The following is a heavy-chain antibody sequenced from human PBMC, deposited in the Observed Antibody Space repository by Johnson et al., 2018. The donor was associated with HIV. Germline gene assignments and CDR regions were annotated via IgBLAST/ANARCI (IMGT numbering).Heavy chain of an antibody. CDR1: GFTVSSNY. CDR2: IYSGGST. V-gene: IGHV3-53*01. D-gene: IGHD7-27*01. J-gene: IGHJ3*02. CDR3: ARDLLGMDDAFDI. Sequence: VQLVESGGGLIQPGGSLRLSCAASGFTVSSNYMSWVRQAPGKGLECVSVIYSGGSTYYADSVKGRFTISRDKSKNTLNLQMNSLRAEDTAVYYCARDLLGMDDAFDIWGQGTMVTVSS.